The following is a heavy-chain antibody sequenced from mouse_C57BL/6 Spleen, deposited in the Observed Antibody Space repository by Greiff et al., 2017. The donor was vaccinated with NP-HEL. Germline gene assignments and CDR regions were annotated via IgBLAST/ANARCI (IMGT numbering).Heavy chain of an antibody. J-gene: IGHJ2*01. CDR2: ISDGGSYT. V-gene: IGHV5-4*01. D-gene: IGHD1-1*01. Sequence: EVQVVESGGGLVKPGGSLKLSCAASGFTFSSYAMSWVRQTPEKRLEWVATISDGGSYTYYPDNVKGRFTISRDNATNTLYLQMSHLTSEDTAMYYCGRDEGSSYGYFDYWGQGTTLTVSS. CDR1: GFTFSSYA. CDR3: GRDEGSSYGYFDY.